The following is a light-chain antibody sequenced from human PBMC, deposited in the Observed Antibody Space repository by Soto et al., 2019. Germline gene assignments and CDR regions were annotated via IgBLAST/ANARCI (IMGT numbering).Light chain of an antibody. Sequence: EIVMTLSPATLSVPPGDRATLSCRASESVRSNLAWYQQKPGQAPRLLIYGASIRAADIPARFSGSGSGTEFTLTISTLQSEDFAVYYCQQYYDWPTITFGQGTRLE. J-gene: IGKJ5*01. V-gene: IGKV3-15*01. CDR2: GAS. CDR3: QQYYDWPTIT. CDR1: ESVRSN.